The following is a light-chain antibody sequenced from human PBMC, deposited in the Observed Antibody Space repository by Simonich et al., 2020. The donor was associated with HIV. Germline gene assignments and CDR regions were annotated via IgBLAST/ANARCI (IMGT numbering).Light chain of an antibody. J-gene: IGLJ3*02. CDR1: SSNIGSNT. CDR3: AAWDDSLNALV. V-gene: IGLV1-44*01. CDR2: RKN. Sequence: QSVLTQPPSASGTPGQRVTISCSGSSSNIGSNTVNWYQQLPGTAPKLLIYRKNQRPSGVPDRFSGSKSGTSASLAISGLRSEDEADYYCAAWDDSLNALVFGGGTKVTVL.